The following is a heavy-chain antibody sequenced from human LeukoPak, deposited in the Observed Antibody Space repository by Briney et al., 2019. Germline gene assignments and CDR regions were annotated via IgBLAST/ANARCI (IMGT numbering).Heavy chain of an antibody. CDR1: GFTFSNAW. D-gene: IGHD5-24*01. CDR2: IKSKTDGGTT. Sequence: GGSLRLSCAASGFTFSNAWMSWVRQAPGKGLEWVGRIKSKTDGGTTDYAAPVKGRFTISRDNAKNSLYLQMNSLRAEDTAMYFCVRDVGAVRGEVYFDYWGQGILVTVSS. J-gene: IGHJ4*02. CDR3: VRDVGAVRGEVYFDY. V-gene: IGHV3-15*01.